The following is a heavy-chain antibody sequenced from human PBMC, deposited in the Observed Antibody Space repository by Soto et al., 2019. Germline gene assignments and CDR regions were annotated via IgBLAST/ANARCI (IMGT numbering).Heavy chain of an antibody. J-gene: IGHJ6*02. V-gene: IGHV3-23*04. CDR3: AKLKGGLGRFYGMDA. CDR1: GFSFRNYA. CDR2: ISSSGGTT. D-gene: IGHD3-3*01. Sequence: DEQLVESGGGSQQPGGSLRLSCAASGFSFRNYAMTWVRQSPGKGLEWVSLISSSGGTTSYADSVKGRFSISRDNSQNILYLQMNGLRGEDMALYYCAKLKGGLGRFYGMDAWGQGTMVIVSS.